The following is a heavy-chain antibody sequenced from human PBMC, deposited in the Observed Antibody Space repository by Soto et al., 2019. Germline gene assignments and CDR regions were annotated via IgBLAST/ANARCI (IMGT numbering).Heavy chain of an antibody. D-gene: IGHD5-18*01. CDR2: IYSSGAST. J-gene: IGHJ6*02. V-gene: IGHV3-23*01. CDR1: GFTFNNYG. CDR3: AKDAQGYTFV. Sequence: EVQLLESGGGLVQPGGSLRLSCAASGFTFNNYGMTWVRQAPGKGLEWASTIYSSGASTYYADSVKGRFTISRDNSKNTVYLQMTSLRAEDTAVYYCAKDAQGYTFVWGQGTTVTVSS.